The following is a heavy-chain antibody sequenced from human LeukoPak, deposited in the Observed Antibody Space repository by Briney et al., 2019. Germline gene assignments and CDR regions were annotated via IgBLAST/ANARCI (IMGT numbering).Heavy chain of an antibody. V-gene: IGHV1-18*01. D-gene: IGHD3-22*01. CDR1: GYTFTSYG. Sequence: ASVKVSCKASGYTFTSYGISWVRQAPGRGLEWMGWISAYNGNTNYAQKLQGRVTMTTDTSTSTAYMELRSLRSDDTAVYYCARQYYYDSSGYSTIFDYWGQGTLVTVSS. J-gene: IGHJ4*02. CDR2: ISAYNGNT. CDR3: ARQYYYDSSGYSTIFDY.